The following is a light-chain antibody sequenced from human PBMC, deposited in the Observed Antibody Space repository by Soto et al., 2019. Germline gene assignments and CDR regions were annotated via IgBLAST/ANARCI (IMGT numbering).Light chain of an antibody. J-gene: IGLJ3*02. CDR1: TSNIGFNT. Sequence: QSVLTQPPSGSGTPGQRVTISCSGSTSNIGFNTVTWYQQVPGTAPKLLIYKDNRRPSGVPDRISGSKSGTSASLAISGLQSEDEADYYCAAWDDSLNGPVFGGGTKLTVL. CDR3: AAWDDSLNGPV. V-gene: IGLV1-44*01. CDR2: KDN.